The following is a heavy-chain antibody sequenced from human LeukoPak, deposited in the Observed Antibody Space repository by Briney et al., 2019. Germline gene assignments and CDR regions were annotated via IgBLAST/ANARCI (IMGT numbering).Heavy chain of an antibody. J-gene: IGHJ4*02. CDR3: ASGLAYYCSSTSCFDY. CDR1: GFTFSSYW. D-gene: IGHD2-2*01. V-gene: IGHV3-74*01. CDR2: INSDGSST. Sequence: GGSLRLSCVASGFTFSSYWMHWVRQAPGKGLVWVSRINSDGSSTSYADSVKGRFSISRDNAKNTLYLQMNSLRAEDTAVYYCASGLAYYCSSTSCFDYWGQGTLVTVSS.